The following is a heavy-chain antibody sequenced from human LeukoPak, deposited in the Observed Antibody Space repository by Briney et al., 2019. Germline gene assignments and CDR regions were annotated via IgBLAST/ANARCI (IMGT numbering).Heavy chain of an antibody. J-gene: IGHJ4*02. CDR1: GFSFSSYA. D-gene: IGHD6-6*01. CDR2: ISAGGSGT. Sequence: GGSLRLSCAASGFSFSSYAMSWVRQTPGKGLEWVSAISAGGSGTYYVDFVKGRFTISRDNSKNKLYLQMNSLRAEDTAVYYCAKGASSPSRYHFDSWGQGTLVTVSS. V-gene: IGHV3-23*01. CDR3: AKGASSPSRYHFDS.